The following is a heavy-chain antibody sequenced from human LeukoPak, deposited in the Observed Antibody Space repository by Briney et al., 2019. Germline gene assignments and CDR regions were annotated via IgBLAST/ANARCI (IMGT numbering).Heavy chain of an antibody. Sequence: SETLSLTCAVYGGSFSGYYWSWIRQPPGKGLEWIGEINHSGSTNYNPSLKSRVTISVDTSKNQFSLKLSSVTAADTAVYYCARGGYSSGWFLGESRRRNWFDPWGQGTLVTVSS. V-gene: IGHV4-34*01. J-gene: IGHJ5*02. CDR2: INHSGST. D-gene: IGHD6-19*01. CDR3: ARGGYSSGWFLGESRRRNWFDP. CDR1: GGSFSGYY.